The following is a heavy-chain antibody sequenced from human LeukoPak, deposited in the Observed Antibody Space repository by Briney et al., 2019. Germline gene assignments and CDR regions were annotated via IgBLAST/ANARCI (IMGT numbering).Heavy chain of an antibody. Sequence: SETLSLTCTVSGGSVSSGSYYWSWIRQPPGKGLKWIGYIYYSGSTNYNPSLKSRVAISVDTSKNQFSLKLSSVTAADTAVYYCARDPRHYDFWSGYYSYYGMDVWGQGTTVTVSS. D-gene: IGHD3-3*01. CDR3: ARDPRHYDFWSGYYSYYGMDV. V-gene: IGHV4-61*01. J-gene: IGHJ6*02. CDR1: GGSVSSGSYY. CDR2: IYYSGST.